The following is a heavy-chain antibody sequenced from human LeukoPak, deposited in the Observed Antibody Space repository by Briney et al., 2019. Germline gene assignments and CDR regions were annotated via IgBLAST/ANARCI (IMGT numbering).Heavy chain of an antibody. V-gene: IGHV3-23*01. CDR2: ISGSGGST. CDR1: GFTFSSYA. Sequence: GGSLRLSXAASGFTFSSYAMSWVRQAPGKGLEWVSGISGSGGSTYYADSVRGRFTISRDNSKNTLYVQMNSLRAEDTAVYYCAKDSGSGSYYSADALDIWGQGTMVTVSS. D-gene: IGHD3-10*01. CDR3: AKDSGSGSYYSADALDI. J-gene: IGHJ3*02.